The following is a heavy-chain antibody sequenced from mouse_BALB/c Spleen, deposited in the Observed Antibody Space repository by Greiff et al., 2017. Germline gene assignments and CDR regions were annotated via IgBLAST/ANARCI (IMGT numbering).Heavy chain of an antibody. J-gene: IGHJ4*01. Sequence: EVQGVESGGGLVQPGGSMKLSCAASGFTFSSFGMHWVRQAPEKGLEWVAYISSGSSTIYYADTVKGRFTISRDNPKNTLFLQMTSLRSEDTAMYYCARGAMDYWGQGTSVTVSS. CDR1: GFTFSSFG. CDR3: ARGAMDY. V-gene: IGHV5-17*02. CDR2: ISSGSSTI.